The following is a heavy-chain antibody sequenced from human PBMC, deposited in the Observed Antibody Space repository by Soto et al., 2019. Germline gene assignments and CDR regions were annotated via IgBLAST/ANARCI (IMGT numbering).Heavy chain of an antibody. CDR1: GGSISSYY. CDR3: ARGTSTVIPAARNGWFDH. CDR2: IYYSGST. Sequence: ESLSLSCAVSGGSISSYYGSWIRQPPGKGVECIGYIYYSGSTNYNPSLNSRVTISVDKSKNQFSLKLSSVTAADTAVYYCARGTSTVIPAARNGWFDHWAHGTLETDSS. J-gene: IGHJ5*02. D-gene: IGHD2-2*01. V-gene: IGHV4-59*01.